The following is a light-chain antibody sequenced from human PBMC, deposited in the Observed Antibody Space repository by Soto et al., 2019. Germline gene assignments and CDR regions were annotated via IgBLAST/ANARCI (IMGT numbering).Light chain of an antibody. Sequence: EIVMAQSPATLSVSPGERATLSCRASQSVSSNLAWYQQKPGQAPRLLISGASTRATGIPARFSGSGSGTEFTLTISSLQSEDFAVYYCQQFSSYPLTFGGGTKVDI. J-gene: IGKJ4*01. CDR3: QQFSSYPLT. V-gene: IGKV3-15*01. CDR1: QSVSSN. CDR2: GAS.